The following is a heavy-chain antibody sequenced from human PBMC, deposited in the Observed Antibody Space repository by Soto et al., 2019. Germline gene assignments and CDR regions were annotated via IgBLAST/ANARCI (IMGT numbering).Heavy chain of an antibody. D-gene: IGHD3-10*01. V-gene: IGHV4-31*03. Sequence: SETLSLTCTVSGGSISSGGYYWSWIRQHPGKGLEWIGYIYYSGSTYYNPSLKSRVTISVDTSKNQFSLKLSSVTAADTAVYYCAREHAMVRGVTYNWFDPWGQGTLVSVSS. CDR3: AREHAMVRGVTYNWFDP. CDR1: GGSISSGGYY. CDR2: IYYSGST. J-gene: IGHJ5*02.